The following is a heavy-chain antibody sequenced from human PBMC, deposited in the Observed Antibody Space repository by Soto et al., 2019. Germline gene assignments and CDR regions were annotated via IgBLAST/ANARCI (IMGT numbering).Heavy chain of an antibody. CDR3: ARDLTISSTDGPLDP. J-gene: IGHJ5*02. Sequence: SETLSITSTVSGGSMSRYYWTWIRQPPGKGLEWIGNIHYTGSTNYNPSLKSRVTILLGTSTSQFSLKVSSVTAADTAVYYCARDLTISSTDGPLDPWGHGTLVTGSS. CDR2: IHYTGST. CDR1: GGSMSRYY. V-gene: IGHV4-59*01. D-gene: IGHD1-1*01.